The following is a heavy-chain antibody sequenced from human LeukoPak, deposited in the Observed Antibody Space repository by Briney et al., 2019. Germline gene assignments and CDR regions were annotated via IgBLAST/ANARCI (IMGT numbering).Heavy chain of an antibody. CDR3: AKSASNALDI. CDR2: INGDGTST. V-gene: IGHV3-74*01. J-gene: IGHJ3*02. CDR1: GFTFSTYW. Sequence: PGGSLRLSCAASGFTFSTYWIAWVRQTPEKGLVWVSCINGDGTSTVYADSVKGRFTISRDNAKNTMYLQMNSLRAEDTAVYYCAKSASNALDIWGQGTMVTVSS.